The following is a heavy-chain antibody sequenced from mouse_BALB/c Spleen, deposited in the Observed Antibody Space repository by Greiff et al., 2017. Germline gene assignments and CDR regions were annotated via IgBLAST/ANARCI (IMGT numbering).Heavy chain of an antibody. CDR2: IDPANGNT. V-gene: IGHV14-3*02. Sequence: VQLQQSGAKLVKPGASVKLSCTASGFNIKDTYMHWVKQRPEQGLEWIGRIDPANGNTKYDPKFQGKATITADTSSNTAYLQLSSLTSEDTAVYYCARQSNFDVWGAGTTVTVSS. CDR1: GFNIKDTY. J-gene: IGHJ1*01. CDR3: ARQSNFDV.